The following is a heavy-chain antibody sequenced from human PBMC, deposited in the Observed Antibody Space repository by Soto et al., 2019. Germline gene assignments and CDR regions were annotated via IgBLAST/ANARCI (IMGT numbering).Heavy chain of an antibody. CDR1: GFTFSSYG. J-gene: IGHJ4*02. D-gene: IGHD3-22*01. CDR2: ISYDGSNK. Sequence: GGSLRLSCAASGFTFSSYGMHWVRQAPGKGLEWVAVISYDGSNKYYADSVKGRFTISRDNSKNTLYLQMNSLRAEDTAVYYCAKVAYYYDSSGYSVYDYWGQGTLVTVSS. CDR3: AKVAYYYDSSGYSVYDY. V-gene: IGHV3-30*18.